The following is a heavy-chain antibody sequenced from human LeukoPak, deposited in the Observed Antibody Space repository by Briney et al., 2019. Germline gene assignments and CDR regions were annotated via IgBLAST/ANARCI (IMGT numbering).Heavy chain of an antibody. CDR2: ITGSGDRT. CDR1: GFSFSNYG. Sequence: PGGTLRLSCAAFGFSFSNYGMNWVRQAPGKGLEWVSGITGSGDRTYYADSVKGRFTISRDNSKNTVYLQMNSLRDEDTAVYYCAIGEWEIGLFFDYWGQGTLVTVSS. J-gene: IGHJ4*02. CDR3: AIGEWEIGLFFDY. V-gene: IGHV3-23*01. D-gene: IGHD1-26*01.